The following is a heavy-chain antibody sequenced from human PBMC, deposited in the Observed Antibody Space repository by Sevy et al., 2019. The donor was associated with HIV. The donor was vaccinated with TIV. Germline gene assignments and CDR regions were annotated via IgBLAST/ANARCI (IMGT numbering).Heavy chain of an antibody. Sequence: GGSLRLSCAASGFTFSNYNINWVRQAPGKGLEWVSYISGLSNYIYYADSLGGRFTISRDNAKNSVYLQMNSLRTEDTAAYYCARGASSGWDYFDYWGQGTLVTVSS. CDR1: GFTFSNYN. J-gene: IGHJ4*02. CDR2: ISGLSNYI. CDR3: ARGASSGWDYFDY. V-gene: IGHV3-21*01. D-gene: IGHD6-19*01.